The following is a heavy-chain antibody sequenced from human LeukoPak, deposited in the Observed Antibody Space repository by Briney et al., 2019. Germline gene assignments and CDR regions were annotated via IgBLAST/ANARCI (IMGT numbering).Heavy chain of an antibody. V-gene: IGHV3-30-3*01. CDR2: ISYDGSNK. Sequence: GGSLRLSCAASGFTFSSYAMHWVRQAPGKGLEWVAVISYDGSNKYYADSVKGRFTISRDNSKNTLYLQMNSLRAEDTAVYYCAVQLVPLYGMDVWGQGTTVTVSS. J-gene: IGHJ6*02. D-gene: IGHD6-13*01. CDR3: AVQLVPLYGMDV. CDR1: GFTFSSYA.